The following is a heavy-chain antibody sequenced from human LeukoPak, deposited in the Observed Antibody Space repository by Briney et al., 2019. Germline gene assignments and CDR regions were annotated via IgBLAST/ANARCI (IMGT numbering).Heavy chain of an antibody. CDR1: GGTFSIYA. CDR2: IIPIFGTA. D-gene: IGHD3-10*01. V-gene: IGHV1-69*13. J-gene: IGHJ4*02. CDR3: ARDSPYYSSGSYID. Sequence: SVKVSCKASGGTFSIYAISWVRRAPGQGLEWMGGIIPIFGTANYAQKFQGRVTITADESTSTAYMELSSLRSEDTAVYYCARDSPYYSSGSYIDWGQGTLVTVSS.